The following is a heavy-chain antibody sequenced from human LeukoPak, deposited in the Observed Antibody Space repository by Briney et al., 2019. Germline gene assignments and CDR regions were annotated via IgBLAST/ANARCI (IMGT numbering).Heavy chain of an antibody. CDR3: AKDGWFGEFVFDY. CDR1: GFTFSSYG. Sequence: GGSLRLSCAASGFTFSSYGMHWVRQAPGKGLEWVAIISYDGSNKYYADSVKGRFTISRDNSKNTLYLQMNSLRAEDTAVYYCAKDGWFGEFVFDYWGQGTLVTVSS. J-gene: IGHJ4*02. V-gene: IGHV3-30*18. CDR2: ISYDGSNK. D-gene: IGHD3-10*01.